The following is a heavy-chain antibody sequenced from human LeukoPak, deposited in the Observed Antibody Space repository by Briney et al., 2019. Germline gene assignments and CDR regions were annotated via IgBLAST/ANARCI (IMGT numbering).Heavy chain of an antibody. CDR1: GYTFTSYG. D-gene: IGHD3-10*01. Sequence: ASVKVSCKASGYTFTSYGISWVRQAPGQGLEWMGWISAYNGNTNYAQKLQGRVTMTTDTSTSTAYMELRSLRSDDTAVYYCASEVEYYYGSGNYYYYMDVWGKGTTVTVSS. J-gene: IGHJ6*03. CDR3: ASEVEYYYGSGNYYYYMDV. V-gene: IGHV1-18*01. CDR2: ISAYNGNT.